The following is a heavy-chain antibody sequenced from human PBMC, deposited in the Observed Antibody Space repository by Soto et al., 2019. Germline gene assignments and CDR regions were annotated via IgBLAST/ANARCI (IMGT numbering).Heavy chain of an antibody. CDR3: ARDAGGMPYYMDV. V-gene: IGHV1-3*01. CDR2: INAQNGRT. J-gene: IGHJ6*03. Sequence: QVQLVQSGAAVEKPGASVKVSCKTSGYTFTDKLIHWVRQAPGQRLEWMGWINAQNGRTVYSHKFQGRVTITRDTAASTAYMDLSRLRDEDMAVYFCARDAGGMPYYMDVWGKGTTVTVSS. D-gene: IGHD2-2*01. CDR1: GYTFTDKL.